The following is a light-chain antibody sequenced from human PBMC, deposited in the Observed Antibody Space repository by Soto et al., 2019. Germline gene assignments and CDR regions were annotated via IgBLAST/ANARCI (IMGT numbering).Light chain of an antibody. J-gene: IGKJ3*01. CDR2: DAS. V-gene: IGKV1-33*01. CDR3: QQNDKLPPL. CDR1: QDISNY. Sequence: DIQMTQSPSSLSASVGDRVTITCQASQDISNYLNWYQQKPGKAPKLLIYDASNLETGVPSRFSGSGSGTDYTFTISSLQSEDIATYYCQQNDKLPPLFGPGTKVHIK.